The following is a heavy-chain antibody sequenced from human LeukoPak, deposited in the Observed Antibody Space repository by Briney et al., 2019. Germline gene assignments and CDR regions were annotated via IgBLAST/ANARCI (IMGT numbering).Heavy chain of an antibody. CDR2: ISGSGSTT. CDR1: GLTFSSYA. D-gene: IGHD3-9*01. CDR3: AKAILTGSYRGYFDY. Sequence: PGGSLRLSCAASGLTFSSYAMSWVRQAPGKGLEWVSAISGSGSTTYYADSVKGRFTISRDNSKNTLYLRMNSLRAEDTAVYYCAKAILTGSYRGYFDYWGQGTLVTVSS. V-gene: IGHV3-23*01. J-gene: IGHJ4*02.